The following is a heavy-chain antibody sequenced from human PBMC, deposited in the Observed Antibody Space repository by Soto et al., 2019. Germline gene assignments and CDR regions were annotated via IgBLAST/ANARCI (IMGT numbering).Heavy chain of an antibody. CDR2: ISSSSSYI. D-gene: IGHD3-3*01. V-gene: IGHV3-21*01. CDR1: GFTFSSYS. CDR3: ARDRRMAAYYGFWSGYGDYYYYGMDV. Sequence: GGSLRLSCAASGFTFSSYSMNWVRQAPGKGLEWVSSISSSSSYIYYADSVKGRFTISRDNAKNSLYLQMNSLRAEDTVVYYCARDRRMAAYYGFWSGYGDYYYYGMDVWGQGTTVTVSS. J-gene: IGHJ6*02.